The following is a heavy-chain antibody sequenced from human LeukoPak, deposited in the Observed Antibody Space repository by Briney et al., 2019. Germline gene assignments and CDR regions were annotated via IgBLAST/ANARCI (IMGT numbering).Heavy chain of an antibody. CDR1: GYTFTGYY. Sequence: ASVKVSCKASGYTFTGYYMHWVRQAPGQGLEWMGIINPSGGSTSYAQKFRGRVTMTRDTSTTTVYMELTSLKSDDTAVYYCARGKEMATITGGPDYWGQGTLVTVSS. CDR3: ARGKEMATITGGPDY. J-gene: IGHJ4*02. D-gene: IGHD5-12*01. CDR2: INPSGGST. V-gene: IGHV1-46*01.